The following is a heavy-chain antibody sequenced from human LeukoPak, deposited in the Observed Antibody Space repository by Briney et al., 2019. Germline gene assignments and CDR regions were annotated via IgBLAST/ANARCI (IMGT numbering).Heavy chain of an antibody. J-gene: IGHJ5*02. V-gene: IGHV1-18*01. CDR2: ISAYNGNT. Sequence: ASVKVSCKASGYTFTSYGISWVPQAPGQGLEWMGWISAYNGNTNYAQNLQGRVTMTTDTSTSTAYMELRSLRSDDTAVYYCARGGYCSGGSCYQTKFDPWGQGTLVTVSS. CDR3: ARGGYCSGGSCYQTKFDP. CDR1: GYTFTSYG. D-gene: IGHD2-15*01.